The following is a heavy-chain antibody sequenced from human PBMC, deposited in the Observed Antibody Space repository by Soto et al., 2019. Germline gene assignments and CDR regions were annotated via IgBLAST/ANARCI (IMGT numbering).Heavy chain of an antibody. CDR3: YSTGSGYMDYYSYMDV. CDR2: IYPGDSDT. J-gene: IGHJ6*03. Sequence: GESLKISCKGSGYSFTSYWIGWVRQMPGKGLEWMGIIYPGDSDTRYSPSFQGQVTISADKSISTAYLQWSSLKASDTAMYYCYSTGSGYMDYYSYMDVWGKGTTVTVSS. D-gene: IGHD3-3*01. CDR1: GYSFTSYW. V-gene: IGHV5-51*01.